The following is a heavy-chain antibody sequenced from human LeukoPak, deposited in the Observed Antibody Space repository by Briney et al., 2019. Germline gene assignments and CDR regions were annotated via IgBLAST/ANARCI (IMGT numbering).Heavy chain of an antibody. CDR1: GFTFSFYD. D-gene: IGHD3-22*01. CDR2: ISSSGNSI. Sequence: GGSLRLSCAASGFTFSFYDLNWVRRAPGKGLEWVSYISSSGNSIYYADSVKGRFTISRDNARNSLYLQMNSLRAEDTAVYYCASGQVVLTSESYGYWGQGTLVTVSS. J-gene: IGHJ4*02. V-gene: IGHV3-48*03. CDR3: ASGQVVLTSESYGY.